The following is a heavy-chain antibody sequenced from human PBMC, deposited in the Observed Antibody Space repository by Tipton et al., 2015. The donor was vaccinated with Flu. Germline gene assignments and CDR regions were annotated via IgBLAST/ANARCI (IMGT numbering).Heavy chain of an antibody. V-gene: IGHV3-48*04. D-gene: IGHD3-10*02. CDR2: ISSSGRTI. CDR1: GFTFSSYS. CDR3: ARLSYYDVDLKNFYFDY. J-gene: IGHJ4*02. Sequence: SLRLSCAASGFTFSSYSLNWVRQAPGKGLEWVAYISSSGRTIYYTDSVKGRFTISRDNAKNSLYLQMRSLRAEDTAVYYCARLSYYDVDLKNFYFDYWGQGALVTVSS.